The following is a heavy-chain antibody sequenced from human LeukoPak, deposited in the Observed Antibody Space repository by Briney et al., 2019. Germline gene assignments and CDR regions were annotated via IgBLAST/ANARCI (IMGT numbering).Heavy chain of an antibody. D-gene: IGHD5-24*01. CDR3: ARLPNGWLQLGAFDI. CDR1: GGPIYSYY. J-gene: IGHJ3*02. V-gene: IGHV4-4*07. Sequence: PSETLSLTCTVSGGPIYSYYWSWIRQTAGKGLGWIGRLYPGVGPNYNPSLKSRVTISVDTSKNQFTLRLTSVTAADTAVYYCARLPNGWLQLGAFDIWGQGTMVTVS. CDR2: LYPGVGP.